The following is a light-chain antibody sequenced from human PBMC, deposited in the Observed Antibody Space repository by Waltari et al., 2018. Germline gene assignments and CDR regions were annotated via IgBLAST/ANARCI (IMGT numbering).Light chain of an antibody. CDR2: EGT. Sequence: QSALTQPASVSGSPGQSITISCAGTSSDVGNYNLVSWYQQHAGEAPKLMIHEGTKRPAGFSNRLSGSKSGNTASLTISGLQAEDEADYYCCSYASGSTFVFGGGTKLTVL. V-gene: IGLV2-23*03. J-gene: IGLJ2*01. CDR3: CSYASGSTFV. CDR1: SSDVGNYNL.